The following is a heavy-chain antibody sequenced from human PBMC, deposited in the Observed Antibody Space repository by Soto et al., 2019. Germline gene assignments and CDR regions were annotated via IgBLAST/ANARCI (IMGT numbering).Heavy chain of an antibody. J-gene: IGHJ4*02. CDR1: GYTFTSYD. D-gene: IGHD1-20*01. Sequence: QVQLVQSGAEVKKPGASVKVSCKASGYTFTSYDMNWVRQVTGKGLEWMGWMNPNTGNKGYAQKFKGRVTMTRNTSISTAYMELSSLRSEDTSVYYCATEITGKFPNWGQGTLVTVSS. CDR3: ATEITGKFPN. V-gene: IGHV1-8*01. CDR2: MNPNTGNK.